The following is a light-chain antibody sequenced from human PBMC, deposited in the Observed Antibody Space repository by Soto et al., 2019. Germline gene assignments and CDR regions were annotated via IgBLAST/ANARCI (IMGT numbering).Light chain of an antibody. J-gene: IGLJ1*01. V-gene: IGLV2-11*01. CDR2: DVT. Sequence: QSALTQPRSVSGSPGQSVTISCTGTSSDVGGYNHVSWYQQHPGKAPKLVIFDVTYRPSGVPDRFSGSKSGKTASLTISGLQPEDEADYYCCSYAGSQIHYVFGSGTKLTVL. CDR3: CSYAGSQIHYV. CDR1: SSDVGGYNH.